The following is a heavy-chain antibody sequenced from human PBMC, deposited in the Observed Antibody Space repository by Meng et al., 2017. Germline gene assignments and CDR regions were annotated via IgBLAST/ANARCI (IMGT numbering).Heavy chain of an antibody. J-gene: IGHJ5*02. Sequence: QVQLQQWGEGLLKPSETLSLTCAVYGGSFSGYYWSWIRQPPGKGLEWIGEINHSGSTNYNPSLKSRVTISVDTSKNQFSLKLSSVTAADTAVYYCARRRGGSSDWFDPWGQGTLVTVSS. CDR3: ARRRGGSSDWFDP. CDR2: INHSGST. CDR1: GGSFSGYY. V-gene: IGHV4-34*01. D-gene: IGHD6-6*01.